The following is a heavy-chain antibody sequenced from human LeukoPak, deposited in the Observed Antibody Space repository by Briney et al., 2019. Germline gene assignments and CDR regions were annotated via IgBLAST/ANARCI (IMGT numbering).Heavy chain of an antibody. J-gene: IGHJ4*02. CDR2: INTSGGTT. CDR1: GFTFNNYA. D-gene: IGHD2-8*01. V-gene: IGHV3-23*01. Sequence: GGSLRLSCAASGFTFNNYAVSWVRQAPGKGLEWVSGINTSGGTTYYADSVKGRFTISRDNSKNTLYLQMSSLRAEDTAIYYCAEENGSPYYFDYWGQGTLVTVSS. CDR3: AEENGSPYYFDY.